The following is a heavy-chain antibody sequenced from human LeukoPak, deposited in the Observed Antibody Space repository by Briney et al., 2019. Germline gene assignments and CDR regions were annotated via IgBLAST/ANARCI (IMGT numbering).Heavy chain of an antibody. CDR3: ARDPYYYDSSGYYGVDY. Sequence: SETLSLTCTVSGYSISSGYYGGWIRQPPGKGLEWIGSISHSGSTYYNPSLKSRVTISVDTAKNQFSLKLSSVTAADTAVYYCARDPYYYDSSGYYGVDYWGPGTLVTVSS. CDR1: GYSISSGYY. V-gene: IGHV4-38-2*02. D-gene: IGHD3-22*01. CDR2: ISHSGST. J-gene: IGHJ4*02.